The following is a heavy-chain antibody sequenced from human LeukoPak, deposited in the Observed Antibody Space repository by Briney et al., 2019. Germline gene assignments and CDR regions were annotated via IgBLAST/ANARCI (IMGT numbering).Heavy chain of an antibody. D-gene: IGHD3-22*01. Sequence: PGGSLRLSCAASGFTFSSYGMHWVRQAPGKGLEWVAVISYGGSNKYYADSVKGRFTISRDNSKNTLYLQMNSLRAEDTAVYYCAKELYPPSSYYYDSSLDYWGQGTLVTVSS. CDR2: ISYGGSNK. V-gene: IGHV3-30*18. J-gene: IGHJ4*02. CDR3: AKELYPPSSYYYDSSLDY. CDR1: GFTFSSYG.